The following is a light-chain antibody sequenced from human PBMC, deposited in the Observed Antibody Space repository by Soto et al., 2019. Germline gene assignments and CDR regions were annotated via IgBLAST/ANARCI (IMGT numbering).Light chain of an antibody. Sequence: DIQMTQSPSTLSASVGDRVTITCRASQSISRWLAWHQQKPGKAPRLLIYDASNLQRGVPSRFSGSGSGTAFPPTITSLQPEDFATYYCQQYNDYSGMFGQGTKVDIK. V-gene: IGKV1-5*01. J-gene: IGKJ1*01. CDR1: QSISRW. CDR2: DAS. CDR3: QQYNDYSGM.